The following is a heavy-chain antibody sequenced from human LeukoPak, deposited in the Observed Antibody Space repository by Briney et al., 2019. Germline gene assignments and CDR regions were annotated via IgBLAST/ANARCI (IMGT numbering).Heavy chain of an antibody. CDR1: GFTFSSYA. CDR3: AKDVHASSGYYLDY. V-gene: IGHV3-23*01. J-gene: IGHJ4*02. D-gene: IGHD3-22*01. CDR2: TTNNGVRT. Sequence: PGGSLRLSCAASGFTFSSYAMSWVRQAPGKGLEWVSATTNNGVRTYYADSVKGRFTISRDNSKNTLYLQMNSLRAEDTAIYYCAKDVHASSGYYLDYWGQGTLVTVSS.